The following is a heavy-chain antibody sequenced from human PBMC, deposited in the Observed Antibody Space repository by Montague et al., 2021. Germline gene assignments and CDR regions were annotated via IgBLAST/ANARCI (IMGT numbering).Heavy chain of an antibody. CDR3: GSDYWEAFDY. CDR1: GGSITSYD. D-gene: IGHD2-8*02. CDR2: MRSSGSP. J-gene: IGHJ4*01. Sequence: SETLSLTCSVSGGSITSYDWSWIRQPPGKGLEWIGYMRSSGSPNYNPSFKSRLAISIDRSRNQFSLELSFVTAADTAIYFCGSDYWEAFDYWGHGTLVTVSS. V-gene: IGHV4-59*01.